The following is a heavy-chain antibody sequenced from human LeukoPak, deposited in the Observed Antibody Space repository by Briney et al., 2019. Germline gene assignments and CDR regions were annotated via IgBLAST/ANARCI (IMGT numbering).Heavy chain of an antibody. Sequence: SETLSLTCTVSGGSISSYYWSWIRQPPGKGLEWIGYTYYSGSTNYNPSLKSRVTISVDTSKNQFSLKLSSVTAADTAVYYCARAHPPSYYDSSGYYYGGGYNWFDPWGQGTLVTVSS. CDR3: ARAHPPSYYDSSGYYYGGGYNWFDP. CDR1: GGSISSYY. V-gene: IGHV4-59*01. D-gene: IGHD3-22*01. J-gene: IGHJ5*02. CDR2: TYYSGST.